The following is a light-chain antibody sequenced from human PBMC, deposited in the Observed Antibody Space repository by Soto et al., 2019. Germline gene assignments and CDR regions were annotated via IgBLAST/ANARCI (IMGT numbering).Light chain of an antibody. CDR1: QTVSSNY. Sequence: EIILTQSPDTLSLSPGERATLSCRASQTVSSNYLAWCQQRPGQAPRLLIYGASTRAAGIPDRFSGSGSGTDFTLTITRLEPEDSAVYYCQQTLSFPPTFGQGTKVDIK. CDR2: GAS. J-gene: IGKJ1*01. V-gene: IGKV3-20*01. CDR3: QQTLSFPPT.